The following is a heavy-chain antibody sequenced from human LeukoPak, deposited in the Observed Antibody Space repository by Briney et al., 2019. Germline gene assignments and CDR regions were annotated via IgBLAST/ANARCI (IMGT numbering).Heavy chain of an antibody. Sequence: ASVKVSCKASGGTFSSYAISWVRQAPGQGLEWMGGIIPIFGTANYAQKFQGRVTITADESTSTAYMELSSLRSEDTAVYYCASEDSGYEGYWGQGTLVTVSS. CDR3: ASEDSGYEGY. CDR2: IIPIFGTA. CDR1: GGTFSSYA. D-gene: IGHD5-12*01. J-gene: IGHJ4*02. V-gene: IGHV1-69*01.